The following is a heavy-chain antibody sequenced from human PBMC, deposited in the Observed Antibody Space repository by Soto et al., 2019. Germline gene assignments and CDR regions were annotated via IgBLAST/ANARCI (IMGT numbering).Heavy chain of an antibody. CDR3: ARVIGAYCSGGSCPRYSFYYYGMDV. V-gene: IGHV2-70*11. D-gene: IGHD2-15*01. CDR2: IDWDDDK. J-gene: IGHJ6*02. CDR1: GFSLSTSGMC. Sequence: SGPTPVNPTQTLTLTCTFSGFSLSTSGMCVSWIRQPPGKALEWLARIDWDDDKYYSTSLKTRLTISKDTSKNQVVLTMTNMDPVDTATYYCARVIGAYCSGGSCPRYSFYYYGMDVWGQGTTVTVSS.